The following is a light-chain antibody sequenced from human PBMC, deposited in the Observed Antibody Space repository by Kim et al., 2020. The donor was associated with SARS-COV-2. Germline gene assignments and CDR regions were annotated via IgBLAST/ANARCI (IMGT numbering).Light chain of an antibody. CDR2: AVA. Sequence: AAVGDRVTITYRESQNPTNYISWYQQKPGKAPNFPINAVASLQREVPSRFIGSGSGTDFPLTISSLQPEDFATYYCKHGYSAARTFGLGTKVDIK. V-gene: IGKV1-39*01. CDR1: QNPTNY. J-gene: IGKJ1*01. CDR3: KHGYSAART.